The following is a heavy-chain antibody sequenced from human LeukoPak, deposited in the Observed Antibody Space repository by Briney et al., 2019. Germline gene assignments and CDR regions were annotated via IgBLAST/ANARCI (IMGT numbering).Heavy chain of an antibody. D-gene: IGHD2-15*01. CDR3: ARRYCSGGSCYSDY. J-gene: IGHJ4*02. CDR1: GGSISSYY. CDR2: IYYSGST. V-gene: IGHV4-59*12. Sequence: SETLSLTCTVSGGSISSYYWSWIRQPPGKGLEWIGYIYYSGSTNYNPSLKSRVTISVDTSKNQFSLKLSSVTAADTAVYYCARRYCSGGSCYSDYWGQGTLVTVSS.